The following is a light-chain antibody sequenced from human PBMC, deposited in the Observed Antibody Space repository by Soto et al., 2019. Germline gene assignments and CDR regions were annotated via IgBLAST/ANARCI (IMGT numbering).Light chain of an antibody. CDR1: SSDVGGYEY. CDR2: EVS. J-gene: IGLJ1*01. Sequence: QSALAQPRSVSGSPGQSVTISCTGTSSDVGGYEYVSWYQQHPGKAPKLMIYEVSNRPSGVSNRFSGSQSGNTASLTISGLQAEDEANYYCSSYTTSNTPLYVFGTGTKLTVL. CDR3: SSYTTSNTPLYV. V-gene: IGLV2-14*01.